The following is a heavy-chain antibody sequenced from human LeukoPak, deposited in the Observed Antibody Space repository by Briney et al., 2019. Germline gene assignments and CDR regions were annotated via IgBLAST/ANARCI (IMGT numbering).Heavy chain of an antibody. V-gene: IGHV3-30-3*01. J-gene: IGHJ4*02. CDR2: ISYDGSNK. Sequence: QSGGSLRLSCAASGFTFSSYAMHWVRQAPGKGLELVAVISYDGSNKYYADSVKGRFTISRDNSKNTLYLQMNSLRAEDTAVYYCARESHDYGEAYFDYWGQGTLVTVSS. D-gene: IGHD4-17*01. CDR3: ARESHDYGEAYFDY. CDR1: GFTFSSYA.